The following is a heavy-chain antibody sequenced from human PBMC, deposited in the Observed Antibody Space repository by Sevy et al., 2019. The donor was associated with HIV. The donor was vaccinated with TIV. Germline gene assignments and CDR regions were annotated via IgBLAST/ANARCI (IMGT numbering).Heavy chain of an antibody. CDR2: IWHDGSNT. CDR3: HSGYSYGRDY. Sequence: GGSLRLSCAASGLTFSNYGMHWVRQAPGKGLEWVALIWHDGSNTYYADSVKGRFTVSRDNSKNTVYLQMNSLRAEDTGIYHCHSGYSYGRDYWGQGTLVTDSS. V-gene: IGHV3-33*01. J-gene: IGHJ4*02. CDR1: GLTFSNYG. D-gene: IGHD1-1*01.